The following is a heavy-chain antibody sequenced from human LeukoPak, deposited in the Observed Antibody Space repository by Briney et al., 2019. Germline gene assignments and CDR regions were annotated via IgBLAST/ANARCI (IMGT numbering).Heavy chain of an antibody. J-gene: IGHJ4*02. V-gene: IGHV1-46*01. Sequence: ASVKVSCTASGYTFTTYYMHWVRQAPGQGLEWMGIINPSSGSTSYAQKFQGRVTMTRDTSTSTVYMELSSLRSEDTAIYYCARVLGAHRYGSIDHWGQGTLVTVSS. CDR2: INPSSGST. D-gene: IGHD5-18*01. CDR3: ARVLGAHRYGSIDH. CDR1: GYTFTTYY.